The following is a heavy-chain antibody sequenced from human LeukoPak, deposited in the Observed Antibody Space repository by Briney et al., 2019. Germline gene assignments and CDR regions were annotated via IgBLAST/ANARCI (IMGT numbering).Heavy chain of an antibody. J-gene: IGHJ3*02. V-gene: IGHV3-21*01. CDR1: GFTFSSYS. Sequence: GGSLRLSCAASGFTFSSYSMNWVRQAPGKGLEWVSSISSSSSYIYYADSVKGRFTISRDNAKNSLYLQMNSLRAEDTAVYYCARWGNSGSWDDAFDIWGQGTMVTVSS. CDR2: ISSSSSYI. D-gene: IGHD1-26*01. CDR3: ARWGNSGSWDDAFDI.